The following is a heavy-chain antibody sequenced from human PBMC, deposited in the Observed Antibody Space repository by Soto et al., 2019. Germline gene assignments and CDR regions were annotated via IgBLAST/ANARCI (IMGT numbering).Heavy chain of an antibody. V-gene: IGHV3-7*03. CDR1: GFIFSGYW. CDR2: INPEGSEK. J-gene: IGHJ4*02. Sequence: EVQLVESGGGLVQPGGSLRLSCAGSGFIFSGYWMTWVRQAPGKGLEWVATINPEGSEKYYADSLKGRFTISRDNAKNSLYLQMISLRAEDTALYYCARARIDYWGRGTLITVSS. CDR3: ARARIDY.